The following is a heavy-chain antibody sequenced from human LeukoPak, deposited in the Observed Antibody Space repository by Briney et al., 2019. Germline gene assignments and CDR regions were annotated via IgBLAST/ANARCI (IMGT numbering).Heavy chain of an antibody. J-gene: IGHJ4*02. CDR1: GFTFSSYA. V-gene: IGHV3-23*01. CDR2: ISGSGGST. D-gene: IGHD6-13*01. CDR3: AKAPEYSRDDYFDY. Sequence: GGSLRLSGAASGFTFSSYAMSWVRQAPGKGREWVSAISGSGGSTYYADSVKGRFTISRDNSKNTLYLQMNSLRAEDTAVYYCAKAPEYSRDDYFDYWGQGTLVTVSS.